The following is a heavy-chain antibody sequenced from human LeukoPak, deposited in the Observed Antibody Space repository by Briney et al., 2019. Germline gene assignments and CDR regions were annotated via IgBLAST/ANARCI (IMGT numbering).Heavy chain of an antibody. CDR2: IKQDGSEK. Sequence: PGGSLRLSCAASGITFSSLWMSWVRQAPGKGLEWVANIKQDGSEKYYVDSVKGRFTISRDNAKNSLYLQMNSLRAEDTAVYYCARFPPRLVGATTENYFDYWGQGTLVTVSS. CDR1: GITFSSLW. V-gene: IGHV3-7*01. CDR3: ARFPPRLVGATTENYFDY. D-gene: IGHD1-26*01. J-gene: IGHJ4*02.